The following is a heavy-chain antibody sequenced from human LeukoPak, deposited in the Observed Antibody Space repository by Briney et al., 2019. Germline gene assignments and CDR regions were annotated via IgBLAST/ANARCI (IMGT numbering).Heavy chain of an antibody. CDR3: ARAKNMFGVADDAFDI. V-gene: IGHV1-18*01. D-gene: IGHD3-3*01. J-gene: IGHJ3*02. CDR1: GYTFTSYG. CDR2: ISAYNGNT. Sequence: ASVKVSCKASGYTFTSYGISWVRQAPGQGLEWMGWISAYNGNTNYAQKLQGRVTMTTDTSTSTAYMELRSLRSDDTAVYYCARAKNMFGVADDAFDIWGQGTMVTVSS.